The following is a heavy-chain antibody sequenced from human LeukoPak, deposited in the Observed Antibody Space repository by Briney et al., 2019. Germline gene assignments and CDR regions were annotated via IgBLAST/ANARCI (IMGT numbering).Heavy chain of an antibody. V-gene: IGHV3-7*03. CDR3: ASLYCSGGSCYSGLDAFDI. D-gene: IGHD2-15*01. CDR2: IKQDGSEK. Sequence: PGGSLRLSCAASGFTFSSYWMSWVRQAPGKGLEWVANIKQDGSEKYYVDSVKGRFTISRDNAENSLYLQMNSLRAEDTAVYYCASLYCSGGSCYSGLDAFDIWGQGTMVTVSS. J-gene: IGHJ3*02. CDR1: GFTFSSYW.